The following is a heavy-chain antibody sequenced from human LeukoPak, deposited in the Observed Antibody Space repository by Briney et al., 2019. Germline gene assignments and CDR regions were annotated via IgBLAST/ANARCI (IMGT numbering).Heavy chain of an antibody. CDR1: GFTFSSAW. CDR3: TTAPDSMDC. Sequence: PGGSLRLSCAASGFTFSSAWMTWVRQAPGKGLEWVGHIKSKTDGGTAEHAAPVKGRFTISRDDSQNTLYMQMNSLRPEDTAVYYCTTAPDSMDCWGQGTLVTVSS. V-gene: IGHV3-15*01. D-gene: IGHD3-3*01. CDR2: IKSKTDGGTA. J-gene: IGHJ4*02.